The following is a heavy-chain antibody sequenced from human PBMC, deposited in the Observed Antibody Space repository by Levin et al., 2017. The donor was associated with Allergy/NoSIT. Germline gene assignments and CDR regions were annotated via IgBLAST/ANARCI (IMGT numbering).Heavy chain of an antibody. CDR3: AKWDYDSSGYYLEAFDV. J-gene: IGHJ3*01. D-gene: IGHD3-22*01. V-gene: IGHV3-23*01. CDR1: GFTFRRYG. CDR2: ISVSGTT. Sequence: SCAASGFTFRRYGMSWVRQGPGKGLKWVSSISVSGTTYYADSVKGRFTISRDNSKNTLNLELNSLRAEDTAVYYCAKWDYDSSGYYLEAFDVWGQGTMVTVSS.